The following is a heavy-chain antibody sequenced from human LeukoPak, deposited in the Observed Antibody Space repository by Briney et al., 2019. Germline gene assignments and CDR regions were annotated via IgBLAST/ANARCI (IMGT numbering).Heavy chain of an antibody. D-gene: IGHD5-18*01. CDR3: ARDTGSYGY. CDR2: IKQDGSEK. CDR1: EFTFSRYW. J-gene: IGHJ4*02. Sequence: GGSLRLSCAASEFTFSRYWMSWVRQAPGKGLEWVANIKQDGSEKYYVDSVKGRFTISRDNAKNSLYLQMNSLRAEDTAVYYCARDTGSYGYWGQGTLVTVSS. V-gene: IGHV3-7*01.